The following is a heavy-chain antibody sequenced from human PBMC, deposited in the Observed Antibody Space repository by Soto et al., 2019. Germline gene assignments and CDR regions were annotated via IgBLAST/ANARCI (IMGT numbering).Heavy chain of an antibody. CDR3: ARDQGSYGYVDYYYGMDV. CDR2: ISAYNGNT. V-gene: IGHV1-18*01. J-gene: IGHJ6*02. CDR1: GYTFSSYG. Sequence: QVQLVQSGAEVKKPGASVKVSCKASGYTFSSYGISWVRQAPGQGLEWMGWISAYNGNTNYAQKLQDRVTMTTDTSTSTAYMELRSLRSDDTAVYYCARDQGSYGYVDYYYGMDVWGQGTTVTVSS. D-gene: IGHD5-18*01.